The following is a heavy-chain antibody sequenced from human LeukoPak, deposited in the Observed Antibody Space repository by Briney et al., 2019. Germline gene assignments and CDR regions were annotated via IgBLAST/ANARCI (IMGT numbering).Heavy chain of an antibody. D-gene: IGHD6-13*01. CDR3: ASRVAASGRRDY. CDR2: IYYSGST. J-gene: IGHJ4*02. Sequence: SETLSLTCTVSGGSISSSSYYWGWIRQPPGKGLEWIGSIYYSGSTYYNPSLKSRVTISADTSKNQFSLKLSSVTAADTAVYYCASRVAASGRRDYWGQGTLVTVSS. CDR1: GGSISSSSYY. V-gene: IGHV4-39*01.